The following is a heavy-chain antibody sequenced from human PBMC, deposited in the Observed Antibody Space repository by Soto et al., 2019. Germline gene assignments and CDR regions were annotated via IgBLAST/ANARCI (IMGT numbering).Heavy chain of an antibody. J-gene: IGHJ6*02. CDR2: MNPNSGNT. CDR1: GYTFTSYE. D-gene: IGHD3-9*01. Sequence: ALVKVSCKASGYTFTSYEFNWVRQASGQGLEWMGWMNPNSGNTGYAQKFQGRVTMTRNTSISTAYMELSSLRSEDTAVYYCAALPSYYDILNYYGMDVWAQGTTVTVYS. CDR3: AALPSYYDILNYYGMDV. V-gene: IGHV1-8*01.